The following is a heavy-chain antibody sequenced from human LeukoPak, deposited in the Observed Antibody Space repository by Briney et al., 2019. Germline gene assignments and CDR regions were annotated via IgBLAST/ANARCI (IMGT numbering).Heavy chain of an antibody. CDR3: AKAHPSIVVVVAASVFDY. D-gene: IGHD2-15*01. CDR1: GVTFSSYA. Sequence: GGSLRLSCAASGVTFSSYAMSWVRQAPGKGLEWVSAISGSGSTTYYADSVKGRFTVSRDNYKNTLYLQMHGLRAEDTAAYYCAKAHPSIVVVVAASVFDYWGQGTLVTVSS. J-gene: IGHJ4*02. CDR2: ISGSGSTT. V-gene: IGHV3-23*01.